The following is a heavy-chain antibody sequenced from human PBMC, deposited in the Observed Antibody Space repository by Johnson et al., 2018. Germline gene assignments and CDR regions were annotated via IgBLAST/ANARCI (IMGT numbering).Heavy chain of an antibody. CDR2: ITWNSGSI. J-gene: IGHJ3*02. CDR1: GFTFDDYP. D-gene: IGHD4-23*01. Sequence: VQLVQSGGGLVQPGRSLRLSCAASGFTFDDYPMHWVRPAPGKGLEWVSGITWNSGSIGYGESVRGRFTISRDNAKNSLYLQMNSLRPEDTALYYCVKDSTHARGTYPPFGGLDIWGQGTMVTVSS. V-gene: IGHV3-9*01. CDR3: VKDSTHARGTYPPFGGLDI.